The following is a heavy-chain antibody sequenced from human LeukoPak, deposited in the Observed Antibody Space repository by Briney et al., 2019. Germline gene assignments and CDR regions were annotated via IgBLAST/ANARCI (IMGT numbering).Heavy chain of an antibody. Sequence: GGSLRLSCAVSGVTFRGYWMAWVRQAPGKGLEWVANMKQDGSEKYYVDSVKGRFTISRDNAKNSLYLEMNSLRVEDTAVYYCARDLGHTGYDLYDYWGQGILVTVSS. CDR1: GVTFRGYW. CDR3: ARDLGHTGYDLYDY. CDR2: MKQDGSEK. V-gene: IGHV3-7*01. J-gene: IGHJ4*02. D-gene: IGHD5-12*01.